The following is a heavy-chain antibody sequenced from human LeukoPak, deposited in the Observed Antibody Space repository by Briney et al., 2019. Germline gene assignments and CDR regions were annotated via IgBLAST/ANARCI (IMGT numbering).Heavy chain of an antibody. Sequence: ASVNVSCKASGYTFTSSGISWVRQATGQGVEWMGWMNPNSGNTGYAQKFQGRVTITRNPSISTAYMELSSLRSEDTAVYYCARRTVGATTHWGQGTLVTVSS. D-gene: IGHD1-26*01. V-gene: IGHV1-8*03. CDR3: ARRTVGATTH. J-gene: IGHJ4*02. CDR2: MNPNSGNT. CDR1: GYTFTSSG.